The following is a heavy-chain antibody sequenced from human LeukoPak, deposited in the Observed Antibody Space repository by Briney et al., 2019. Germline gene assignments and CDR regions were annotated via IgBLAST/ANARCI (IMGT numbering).Heavy chain of an antibody. CDR2: IGNDGRAK. J-gene: IGHJ4*02. V-gene: IGHV3-33*08. D-gene: IGHD5-12*01. CDR1: RFTTGFTFSDYG. Sequence: GGSLRLSCAGSRFTTGFTFSDYGTHWVRQAPGKGLEWVAVIGNDGRAKYYADSVRGRFTISRDNAKYSVYLHMNSLRVEDTAVYYCARCYSGYDLEEYWGQGTLVTVSS. CDR3: ARCYSGYDLEEY.